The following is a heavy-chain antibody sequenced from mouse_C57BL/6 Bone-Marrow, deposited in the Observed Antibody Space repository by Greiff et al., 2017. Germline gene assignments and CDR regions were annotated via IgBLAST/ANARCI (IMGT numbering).Heavy chain of an antibody. V-gene: IGHV1-55*01. CDR1: GYTFTSYW. D-gene: IGHD2-12*01. J-gene: IGHJ3*01. CDR2: IYPGSGST. Sequence: VQLQQPGAELVRPGASVKMSCKASGYTFTSYWITWVKQRPGQGLEWIGDIYPGSGSTNYNEKFKSKATLTVDTSSSTAYMQLSSLTSEDSAVYYCARSRLVLRSWFAYWGQGTLVTVSA. CDR3: ARSRLVLRSWFAY.